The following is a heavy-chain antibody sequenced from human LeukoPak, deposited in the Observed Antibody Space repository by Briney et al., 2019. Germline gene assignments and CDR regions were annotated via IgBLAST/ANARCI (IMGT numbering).Heavy chain of an antibody. CDR1: GFTFSNAW. CDR3: ARGRVFGESGYY. J-gene: IGHJ4*02. V-gene: IGHV4-34*01. D-gene: IGHD3-10*02. Sequence: GSLRLSCAASGFTFSNAWMSWIRQPPGKGLEWIGEINHSGSTNYNPSLKSRVTISVDTSKNQFSLKLSSVTAADTAVYYCARGRVFGESGYYWGQGTLVTVSS. CDR2: INHSGST.